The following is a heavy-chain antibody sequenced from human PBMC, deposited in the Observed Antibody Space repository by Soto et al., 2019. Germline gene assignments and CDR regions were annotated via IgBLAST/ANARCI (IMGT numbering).Heavy chain of an antibody. D-gene: IGHD3-3*01. CDR3: ARVFSDFWKGDYYYGMDV. J-gene: IGHJ6*02. V-gene: IGHV1-3*01. Sequence: GASVKVSCKASGYTFTSYGISWVRQAPGQRLEWMGWINAGNGNTKYSQKFQGRVTITRDTSASTVYMELSSLRSEDTAVYYFARVFSDFWKGDYYYGMDVWGQGTTVTVSS. CDR2: INAGNGNT. CDR1: GYTFTSYG.